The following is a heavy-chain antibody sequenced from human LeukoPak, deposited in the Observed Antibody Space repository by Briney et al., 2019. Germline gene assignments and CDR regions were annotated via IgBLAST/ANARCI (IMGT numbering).Heavy chain of an antibody. J-gene: IGHJ4*02. Sequence: GGSLRLSCAASAFTFSDYSMNWVRQAPGKGLERVSYISGRSSTIYYADSVKGRFTISRDNAKNLMYLQMNSLRAEDTAVYYCARDRIKSGSYYFDYWGQGTLVTVSS. CDR3: ARDRIKSGSYYFDY. D-gene: IGHD1-26*01. V-gene: IGHV3-48*01. CDR1: AFTFSDYS. CDR2: ISGRSSTI.